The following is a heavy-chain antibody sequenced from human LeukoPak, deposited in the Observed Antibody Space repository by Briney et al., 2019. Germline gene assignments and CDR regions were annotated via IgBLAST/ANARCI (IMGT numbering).Heavy chain of an antibody. D-gene: IGHD4-17*01. J-gene: IGHJ4*02. CDR2: ISYDGNTQ. V-gene: IGHV3-30*04. CDR3: ARLKNGDRNFDY. CDR1: GFIFRNYP. Sequence: GGSLRLSCVGSGFIFRNYPMYWVRQAPGKGLEWVAVISYDGNTQYYADSVKGRFTISRDNSKNTLYLQMNTLIADDTAVYYCARLKNGDRNFDYWGQGTLVTVSS.